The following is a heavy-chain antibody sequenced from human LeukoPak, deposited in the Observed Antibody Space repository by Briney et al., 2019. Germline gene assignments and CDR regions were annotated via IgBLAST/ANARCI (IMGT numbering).Heavy chain of an antibody. CDR1: GGSFSGYY. D-gene: IGHD3-22*01. V-gene: IGHV4-34*01. J-gene: IGHJ4*02. Sequence: SETLSLTCAVYGGSFSGYYWSWIRQPPGKGLEWIGEINHSGSTNYNPSLKSRVTISVDTSKNQFSLKLSSVTAADTAVYYCATPKAGYYYDSSGYYYWGRGTLVTVSS. CDR2: INHSGST. CDR3: ATPKAGYYYDSSGYYY.